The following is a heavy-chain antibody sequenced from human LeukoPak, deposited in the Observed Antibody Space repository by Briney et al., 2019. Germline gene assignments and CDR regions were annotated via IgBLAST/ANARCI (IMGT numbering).Heavy chain of an antibody. V-gene: IGHV1-8*01. CDR3: ARAHRRIAAADTYYYMDV. CDR2: MNPNSGNT. J-gene: IGHJ6*03. CDR1: GYTFTGYD. Sequence: ASVKVSCKASGYTFTGYDINWVRQATGQGLEWMGWMNPNSGNTGYAQKFQGRVTMTRNTSISTAYMELSSLRSEDTAVYYCARAHRRIAAADTYYYMDVWGKGTTVTVSS. D-gene: IGHD6-13*01.